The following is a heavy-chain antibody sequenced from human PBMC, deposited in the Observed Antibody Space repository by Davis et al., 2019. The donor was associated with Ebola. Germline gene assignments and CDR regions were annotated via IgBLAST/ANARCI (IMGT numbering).Heavy chain of an antibody. CDR2: ISGSGGNT. CDR1: GFTFSTYA. Sequence: GGSLRLSCAASGFTFSTYAMSWVRQAPGKGLEWVSAISGSGGNTYYADSVKGRFTISRDNSKNTLYLQMNGLRAEDTAVYYCAKDYNWNDSWGQGTLVTVSS. CDR3: AKDYNWNDS. J-gene: IGHJ5*01. V-gene: IGHV3-23*01.